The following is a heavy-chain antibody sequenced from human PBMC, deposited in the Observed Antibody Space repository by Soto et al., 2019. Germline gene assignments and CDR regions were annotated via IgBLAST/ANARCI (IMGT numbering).Heavy chain of an antibody. J-gene: IGHJ6*02. CDR1: GYTFTGYG. Sequence: QVELEQSGAEVKKPGASVKVSFKASGYTFTGYGISWVRQAPGQGLEWMGWISAYNGNTNYAQKLQGRVTMTPDTSTSTAYMELRSLRSDDTAVYYCARVTYYYYGMDVWGQGTTVTVCS. V-gene: IGHV1-18*01. CDR3: ARVTYYYYGMDV. CDR2: ISAYNGNT.